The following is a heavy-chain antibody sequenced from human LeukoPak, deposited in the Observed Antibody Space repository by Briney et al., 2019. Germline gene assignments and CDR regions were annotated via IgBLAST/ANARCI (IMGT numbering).Heavy chain of an antibody. D-gene: IGHD3-10*01. CDR3: ATEGHVLLPFQH. CDR2: FDPEDGET. Sequence: GASVKVSCKVSGYTVTELSMHWVRQAPGKGLEGMGGFDPEDGETIYAQKFQGRVTMTEDTSTDTAYMELSSLRSEDTAVYYCATEGHVLLPFQHWGQGTLVTVSS. CDR1: GYTVTELS. V-gene: IGHV1-24*01. J-gene: IGHJ1*01.